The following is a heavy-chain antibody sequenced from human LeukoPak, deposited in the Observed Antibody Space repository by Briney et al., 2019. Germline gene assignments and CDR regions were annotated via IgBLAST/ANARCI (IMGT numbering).Heavy chain of an antibody. D-gene: IGHD4-17*01. CDR1: GYTFTSYD. Sequence: ASVKVSCKASGYTFTSYDINWVRQATGQGLEWMGWMNPNSGNTGYAQKFQGRVTITRNTSISTAYMELSSLRSEDTAVYYCARRGWVTTFHYYYYYDMDVWGKGTTVTVSS. CDR3: ARRGWVTTFHYYYYYDMDV. CDR2: MNPNSGNT. J-gene: IGHJ6*03. V-gene: IGHV1-8*03.